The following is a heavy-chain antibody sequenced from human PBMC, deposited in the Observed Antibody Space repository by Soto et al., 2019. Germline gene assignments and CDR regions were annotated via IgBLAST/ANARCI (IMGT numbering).Heavy chain of an antibody. Sequence: VQLVESGGGLVKPGGSLRLSCAASGFTFRNAWMNWVGQAPGKGLEWVGRITSKTDGGTTDYAAPVKGRFTISRDDSKNTLYLQMNSLKTEDTAVYYCTSGVYDSTFWGQGTLVTVSS. D-gene: IGHD3-22*01. J-gene: IGHJ1*01. CDR1: GFTFRNAW. CDR2: ITSKTDGGTT. CDR3: TSGVYDSTF. V-gene: IGHV3-15*07.